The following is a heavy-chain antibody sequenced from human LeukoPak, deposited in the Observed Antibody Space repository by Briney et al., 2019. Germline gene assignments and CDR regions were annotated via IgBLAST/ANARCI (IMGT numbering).Heavy chain of an antibody. J-gene: IGHJ2*01. Sequence: GGSLRLSCAASGLTFSSYAMSWVRQAPGKGLEWVSAISGSGGSTYYADSVKGRFTISRDNSKNTLYLQMNSLRAEDTAVYYCAKRYYDSSGYPHWYFDLWGRGTLVTVSS. CDR2: ISGSGGST. CDR1: GLTFSSYA. D-gene: IGHD3-22*01. CDR3: AKRYYDSSGYPHWYFDL. V-gene: IGHV3-23*01.